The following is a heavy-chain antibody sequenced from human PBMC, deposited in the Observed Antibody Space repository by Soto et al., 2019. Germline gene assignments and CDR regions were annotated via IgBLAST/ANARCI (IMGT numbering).Heavy chain of an antibody. CDR3: AKAARGGFSYGDYDY. V-gene: IGHV3-23*01. CDR2: ISDSGVNT. D-gene: IGHD5-18*01. CDR1: GFSFNYYA. Sequence: SGGSLRLSCAASGFSFNYYAMSWLRQAPGKGLEWVSAISDSGVNTEYADSVKGRFTISRDNSRNTLYLQVNSLRAEDTAVYYCAKAARGGFSYGDYDYWGQGTLVTVSS. J-gene: IGHJ4*02.